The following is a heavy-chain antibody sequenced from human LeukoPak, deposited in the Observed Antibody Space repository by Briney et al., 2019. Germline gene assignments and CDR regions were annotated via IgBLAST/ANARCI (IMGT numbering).Heavy chain of an antibody. J-gene: IGHJ4*02. D-gene: IGHD3-16*02. V-gene: IGHV1-2*02. CDR3: ARAPPLQIRFGGVFGFDY. CDR1: GYTFTGYY. CDR2: INPNSGGT. Sequence: ASVKVSCKASGYTFTGYYMHWVRQAPGQGLEWMGWINPNSGGTNYAQKFQGRVTMTRDTSISTAYMELSRLRSDDTAVYYCARAPPLQIRFGGVFGFDYWGQGTLVTVSS.